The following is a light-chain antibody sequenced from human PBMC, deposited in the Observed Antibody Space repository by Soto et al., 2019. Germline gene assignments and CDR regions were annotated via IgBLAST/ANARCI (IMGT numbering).Light chain of an antibody. V-gene: IGKV1-5*01. J-gene: IGKJ1*01. CDR3: QHYHSYPWT. CDR2: HAS. CDR1: QTINNW. Sequence: DIQMTQSPSTLSASIGDRVTITCRASQTINNWLAWYQQKPGKAPNLLIYHASNVETGVPSRFSGSAFGTEFTLTISCLQPDDFATYYCQHYHSYPWTFGQGTKVEIK.